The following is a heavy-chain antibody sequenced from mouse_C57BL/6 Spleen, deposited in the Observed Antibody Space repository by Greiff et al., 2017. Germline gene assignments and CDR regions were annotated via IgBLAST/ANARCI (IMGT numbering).Heavy chain of an antibody. Sequence: DVKLQESGGGLVQPGGSMKLSCAASGFTFSDAWMDWVRQSPEKGLEWVAEIRNKANNHATYYAESVKGRFTISRDDSKSSVYLQMNSLRAEDTGIYYCTRSTTVVAWYYFDYWGQGTTLTVSS. CDR2: IRNKANNHAT. CDR3: TRSTTVVAWYYFDY. D-gene: IGHD1-1*01. V-gene: IGHV6-6*01. J-gene: IGHJ2*01. CDR1: GFTFSDAW.